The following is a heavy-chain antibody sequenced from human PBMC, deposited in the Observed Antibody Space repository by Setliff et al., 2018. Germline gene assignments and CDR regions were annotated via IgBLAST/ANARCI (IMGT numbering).Heavy chain of an antibody. Sequence: SETLSLTCTVSGGSVSTYYWSWIRQVPGQGLEWIGYIFYSGFTHYNPSLKSRVTMSVDVSRDQFSLELSSVTAADAAVYFCARGSGRGYSYGLFDYWGQGSLVTVSS. J-gene: IGHJ4*02. CDR2: IFYSGFT. D-gene: IGHD5-18*01. CDR1: GGSVSTYY. V-gene: IGHV4-59*02. CDR3: ARGSGRGYSYGLFDY.